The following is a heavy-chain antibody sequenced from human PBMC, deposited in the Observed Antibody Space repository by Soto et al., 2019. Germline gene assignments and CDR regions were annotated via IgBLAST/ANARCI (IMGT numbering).Heavy chain of an antibody. CDR1: GGTFSSYT. J-gene: IGHJ6*01. CDR2: IIPILGIA. Sequence: QVQLVQSGAEVKKPGSSVKVSCKASGGTFSSYTISWVRQAPGQGLEWMGRIIPILGIANYAQKFQGRVTITADKSTSTAYMELSSLRSEDTAVYYCARVVPASYGMDVWGQGNTVTVSS. D-gene: IGHD2-2*01. CDR3: ARVVPASYGMDV. V-gene: IGHV1-69*02.